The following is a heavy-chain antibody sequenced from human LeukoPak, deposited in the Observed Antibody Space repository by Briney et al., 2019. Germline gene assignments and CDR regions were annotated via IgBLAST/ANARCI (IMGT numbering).Heavy chain of an antibody. J-gene: IGHJ4*02. V-gene: IGHV4-61*01. D-gene: IGHD1-26*01. CDR3: ARSGSFFPLYYFDY. Sequence: SETLSLTCAVSGGSVSSGTYYWSWIRQPPGKGLEWIGYIYYSGSTNYNPSLKSRVTMSVDTSKNQFSLKLSFVTAADTAVYYCARSGSFFPLYYFDYWGQGTLVTVSS. CDR2: IYYSGST. CDR1: GGSVSSGTYY.